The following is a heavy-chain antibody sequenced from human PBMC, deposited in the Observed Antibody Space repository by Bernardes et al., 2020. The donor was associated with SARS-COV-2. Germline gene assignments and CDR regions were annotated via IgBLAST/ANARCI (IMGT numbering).Heavy chain of an antibody. CDR1: GFSLSTSGVG. CDR3: AHSVWFGEYQGSAFDI. J-gene: IGHJ3*02. CDR2: IYWDDDK. D-gene: IGHD3-10*01. V-gene: IGHV2-5*02. Sequence: SGPTLVKPTQTLTLTCTFSGFSLSTSGVGVGWIRQPPGKALEWLALIYWDDDKRYSPSLKSRLTITKDTSKNQVVLTMTNMDPVDTATYYCAHSVWFGEYQGSAFDIWGQGTMVTVSS.